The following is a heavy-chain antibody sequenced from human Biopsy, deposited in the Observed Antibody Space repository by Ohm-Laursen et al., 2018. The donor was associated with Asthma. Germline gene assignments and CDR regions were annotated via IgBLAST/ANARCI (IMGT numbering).Heavy chain of an antibody. J-gene: IGHJ4*02. CDR1: GYRFTNYG. CDR3: ASETGHSYGSGSEYYFDY. V-gene: IGHV1-18*01. CDR2: VSVYNGHT. D-gene: IGHD3-10*01. Sequence: ASVKVSCKAFGYRFTNYGVSWVRQAPGQGLKWMGWVSVYNGHTNYAQKLQGRVTMTTDTSTSTAYMELSSLRSEDAAVYYCASETGHSYGSGSEYYFDYWGLGTLVTVSS.